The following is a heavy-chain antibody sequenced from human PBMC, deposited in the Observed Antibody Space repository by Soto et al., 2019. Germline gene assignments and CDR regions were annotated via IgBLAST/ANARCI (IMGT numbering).Heavy chain of an antibody. CDR2: IHYSGST. CDR1: GGSITGYY. Sequence: QVQLQESGPGLVQPSETLSLTCTVSGGSITGYYWSWIRQPPGKGPEWIGNIHYSGSTNYNPSLKSRVTISVGTSKNQFSLRLSSVTAAETAVYYCARHSYYSNPLRFDPWGQGTLVTVSS. V-gene: IGHV4-59*08. CDR3: ARHSYYSNPLRFDP. J-gene: IGHJ5*02. D-gene: IGHD4-4*01.